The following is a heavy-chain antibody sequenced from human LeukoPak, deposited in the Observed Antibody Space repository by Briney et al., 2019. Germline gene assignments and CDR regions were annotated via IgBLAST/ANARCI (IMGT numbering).Heavy chain of an antibody. CDR1: GFTFSNYA. Sequence: GGSLRLSCAASGFTFSNYAMSWVRQAPGRGLEWVSAISGSGGSTYYADSVKGRFTIFRDNSKNTLYLQMNSLRAEDTAVYYCAKQQGIAAAGTDYWGQGTLVTVSS. J-gene: IGHJ4*02. D-gene: IGHD6-13*01. CDR2: ISGSGGST. V-gene: IGHV3-23*01. CDR3: AKQQGIAAAGTDY.